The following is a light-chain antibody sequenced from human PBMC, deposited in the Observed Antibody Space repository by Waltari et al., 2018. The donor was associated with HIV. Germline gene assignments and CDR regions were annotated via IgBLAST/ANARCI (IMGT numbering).Light chain of an antibody. J-gene: IGLJ2*01. CDR2: QDS. CDR1: NLGAKY. Sequence: SYELTQPPSVSVSPGQTASIPCSGDNLGAKYACWYQQTPGQSPVLVIYQDSKRPSGIPERFSGSNSGNTATLTISGTQAMDEADYYCQAWDSSTAVVVFGGGTKLTVL. V-gene: IGLV3-1*01. CDR3: QAWDSSTAVVV.